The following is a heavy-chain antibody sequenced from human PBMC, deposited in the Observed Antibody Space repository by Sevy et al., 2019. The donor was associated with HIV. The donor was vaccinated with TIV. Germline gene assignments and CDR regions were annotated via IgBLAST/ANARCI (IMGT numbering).Heavy chain of an antibody. J-gene: IGHJ6*02. CDR3: ARIEFDSSGYYYREKYYYYYYGMDV. V-gene: IGHV1-8*01. CDR2: MNPNSGNT. CDR1: GYTFTSYD. Sequence: ASVKVSCKASGYTFTSYDINWVRQATGQGLEWMGWMNPNSGNTGYAQKFQGRVTMTRNTSISTAYMELSSLGSEDTAVYYCARIEFDSSGYYYREKYYYYYYGMDVWGQWTTVTVSS. D-gene: IGHD3-22*01.